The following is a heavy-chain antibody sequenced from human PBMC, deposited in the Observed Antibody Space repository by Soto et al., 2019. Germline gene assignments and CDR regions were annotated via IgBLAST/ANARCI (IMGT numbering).Heavy chain of an antibody. D-gene: IGHD3-9*01. CDR3: ARNPVLRYFDWFPNYGMDV. CDR2: ISYDGSNK. V-gene: IGHV3-30*03. J-gene: IGHJ6*02. Sequence: ESGGGVVQPGRSLRLSCAASGFTFSSYGMHWVRQAPGKGLEWVAVISYDGSNKYYADSVKGRFTISRDNSKNTLYLQMNSLRAEDTAVYYCARNPVLRYFDWFPNYGMDVWGQGTTVTVSS. CDR1: GFTFSSYG.